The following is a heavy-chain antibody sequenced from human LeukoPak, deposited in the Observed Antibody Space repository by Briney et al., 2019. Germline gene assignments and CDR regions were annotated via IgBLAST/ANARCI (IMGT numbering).Heavy chain of an antibody. CDR3: ARSAVVVAATDAFDI. D-gene: IGHD2-15*01. CDR2: INHSGST. V-gene: IGHV4-34*01. Sequence: SETLSLTCGVYGGSLSGYYWTWIRQPPGKGLEWIGEINHSGSTNYNPSLKSRVTISVDTSKNQFSLKLSSVTAADTAVYYCARSAVVVAATDAFDIWGQGTMVTVSS. CDR1: GGSLSGYY. J-gene: IGHJ3*02.